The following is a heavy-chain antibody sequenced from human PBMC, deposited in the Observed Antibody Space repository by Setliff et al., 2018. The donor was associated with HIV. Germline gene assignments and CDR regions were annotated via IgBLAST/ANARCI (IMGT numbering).Heavy chain of an antibody. CDR1: GDTFSRYA. J-gene: IGHJ2*01. CDR2: IIPILGEA. Sequence: GASVKVSCKASGDTFSRYAISWVRQAPGQGLEWMGGIIPILGEAKYAQKFQGTVTITADESTSTAYMELSSLRSEDTAVYYCARVRDGYKYGLGWYFDLWGRGTLVTVSS. CDR3: ARVRDGYKYGLGWYFDL. D-gene: IGHD5-12*01. V-gene: IGHV1-69*10.